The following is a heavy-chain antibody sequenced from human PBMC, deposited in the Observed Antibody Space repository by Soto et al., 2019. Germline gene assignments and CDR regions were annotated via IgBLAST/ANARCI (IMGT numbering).Heavy chain of an antibody. V-gene: IGHV3-21*01. J-gene: IGHJ4*02. Sequence: GGSLRLSCAASGFTFSTFNMNWVRQAPGKGLEWVSSISSSSSYIYYADSVKGRFTISRDNAKNSLYLQMNSLRAEDTAVYYCSSSSGYYQWYFDDWGQGTLVTVSS. CDR1: GFTFSTFN. CDR2: ISSSSSYI. CDR3: SSSSGYYQWYFDD. D-gene: IGHD3-22*01.